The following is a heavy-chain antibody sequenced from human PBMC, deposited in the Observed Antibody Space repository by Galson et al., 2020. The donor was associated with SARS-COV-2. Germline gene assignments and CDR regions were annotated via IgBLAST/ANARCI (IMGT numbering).Heavy chain of an antibody. CDR3: VKISSGYQGDAFDI. V-gene: IGHV3-9*01. CDR2: ISWNSGSI. CDR1: GFTFDDYA. Sequence: GGSLRLSCAASGFTFDDYAMHWVRQAPGKGLEWVSGISWNSGSIGYADSVKGRFTISRDNAKNSLYLQMNSLRAEDTALYYCVKISSGYQGDAFDIWGQGTMVTVSS. D-gene: IGHD3-22*01. J-gene: IGHJ3*02.